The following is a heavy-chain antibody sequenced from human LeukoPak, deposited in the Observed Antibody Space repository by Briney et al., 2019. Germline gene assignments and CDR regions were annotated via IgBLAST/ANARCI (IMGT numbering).Heavy chain of an antibody. V-gene: IGHV4-39*07. CDR3: EAVIGYCSGGTCSMGPYYYYYIDV. CDR2: IYYSGST. D-gene: IGHD2-15*01. CDR1: GGSISSSSYY. Sequence: SETLSLTCAVSGGSISSSSYYWGWIRQPPGKGLEWIGSIYYSGSTYFNPSLKSRVTISVDTSKNQFSLKLSSVTAADTAVYYCEAVIGYCSGGTCSMGPYYYYYIDVWGTGTTVTVSS. J-gene: IGHJ6*03.